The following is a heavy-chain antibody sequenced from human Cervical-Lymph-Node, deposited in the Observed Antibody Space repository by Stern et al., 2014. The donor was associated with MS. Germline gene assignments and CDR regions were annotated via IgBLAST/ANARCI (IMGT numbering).Heavy chain of an antibody. CDR3: AREYEVYSIQAYYGMDV. V-gene: IGHV3-74*01. CDR2: IGSDGSDP. CDR1: GFTFSSYW. Sequence: EVQLVESGGGLVRPGGSLRLSCAASGFTFSSYWMHWVRQVPGKGLVWVSRIGSDGSDPIYADSVKGRFTISRDNSRNTVYLQMNRLGAEDTAVYFCAREYEVYSIQAYYGMDVWGQGTTVIVSS. J-gene: IGHJ6*02. D-gene: IGHD2-8*01.